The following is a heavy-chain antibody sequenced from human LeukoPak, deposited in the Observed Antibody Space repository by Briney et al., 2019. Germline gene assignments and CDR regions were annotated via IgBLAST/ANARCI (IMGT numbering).Heavy chain of an antibody. CDR1: GYTFISHG. V-gene: IGHV1-18*04. CDR3: ARISGRDGYNLFDS. CDR2: INPYNGNT. Sequence: ASLKVSCKASGYTFISHGITWVRQAPGQGLEWMGWINPYNGNTDYAQNLQGRVTMTADTSTSTGYMEVRSLRSDDTAVYYCARISGRDGYNLFDSWGQGTLVTVSS. D-gene: IGHD5-24*01. J-gene: IGHJ4*02.